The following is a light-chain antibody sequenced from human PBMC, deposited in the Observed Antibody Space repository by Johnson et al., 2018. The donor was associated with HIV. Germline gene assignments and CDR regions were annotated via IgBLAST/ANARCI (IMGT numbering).Light chain of an antibody. CDR2: END. CDR3: GTWDSSLSAGGV. CDR1: SSDIGNNY. J-gene: IGLJ1*01. V-gene: IGLV1-51*02. Sequence: QSVLKQPPSVSAAPGQKVTISCSGSSSDIGNNYVSWYRHLPGTAPKLLIYENDKRPSGIPDRFSGSKSGTSATLGITGLQTGDEADYYCGTWDSSLSAGGVFGTGTKVTVL.